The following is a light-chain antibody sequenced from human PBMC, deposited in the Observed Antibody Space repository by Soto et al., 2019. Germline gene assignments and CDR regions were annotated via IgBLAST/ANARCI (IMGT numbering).Light chain of an antibody. J-gene: IGKJ2*03. CDR3: QQYGSSPLYS. CDR1: QTVTRSY. CDR2: GAS. Sequence: EIVLTQSPATLSLSPGERATLSCRASQTVTRSYLAWYQQKPGQAPRLLIFGASRRATGIPDRFSGSGSGTDFTLTISRLEPEDFAVYYCQQYGSSPLYSFGQGTKVDI. V-gene: IGKV3-20*01.